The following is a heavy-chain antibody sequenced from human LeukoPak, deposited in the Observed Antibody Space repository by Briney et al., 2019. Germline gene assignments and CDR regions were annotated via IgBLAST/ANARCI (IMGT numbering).Heavy chain of an antibody. Sequence: GGSLRLSCAVSRLNFSPYGLNWVRQSPGRGLEWVSYISSTDTLYYADSVKGRFTISRDSATNSLNLQMNSLRAEDTAVYYCARDSGSYYFDYWGQGTLVTVSS. CDR1: RLNFSPYG. CDR3: ARDSGSYYFDY. V-gene: IGHV3-48*03. D-gene: IGHD3-22*01. CDR2: ISSTDTL. J-gene: IGHJ4*02.